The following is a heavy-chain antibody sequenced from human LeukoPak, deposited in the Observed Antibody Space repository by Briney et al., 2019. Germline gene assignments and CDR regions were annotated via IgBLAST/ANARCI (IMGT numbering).Heavy chain of an antibody. CDR1: GGSFSGYY. Sequence: SETLSLTCAVYGGSFSGYYWSWIRQPPGKGLEWIGEINHSGSTNYNPSLKSRVTISVDTSKNQFSLKLSSVTAADTAVYYCARQDYYSSGYYWGQGTLVTVSS. J-gene: IGHJ4*02. CDR2: INHSGST. D-gene: IGHD3-22*01. V-gene: IGHV4-34*01. CDR3: ARQDYYSSGYY.